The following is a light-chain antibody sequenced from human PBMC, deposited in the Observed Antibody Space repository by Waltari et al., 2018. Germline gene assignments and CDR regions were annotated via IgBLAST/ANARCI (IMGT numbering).Light chain of an antibody. CDR2: LGS. V-gene: IGKV2-28*01. J-gene: IGKJ2*01. Sequence: EIVMTQSPLSLSVPPGEPASISCRSSQSLLTGGYNYFNWYLQKPGQSPQILIYLGSYRASGVPERFSGSGSGTDFTLKISRVEAEDIVIYYCLQTRQTPYTFGPGTKLEIK. CDR3: LQTRQTPYT. CDR1: QSLLTGGYNY.